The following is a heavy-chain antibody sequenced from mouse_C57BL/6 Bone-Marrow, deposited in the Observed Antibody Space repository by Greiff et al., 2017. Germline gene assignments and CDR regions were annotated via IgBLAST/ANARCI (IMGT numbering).Heavy chain of an antibody. Sequence: EVMLVESGGGLVKPGGSLKLSCAASGFTFSSYTMSWVRQTPEKRLEWVATISGGGGNTYYPDSVKGRFTISRDNAKNTLYLQMSSLRSEDTALYYCARRGTRGYYFDYWGQGTTLTVSS. J-gene: IGHJ2*01. CDR3: ARRGTRGYYFDY. D-gene: IGHD2-14*01. CDR2: ISGGGGNT. CDR1: GFTFSSYT. V-gene: IGHV5-9*01.